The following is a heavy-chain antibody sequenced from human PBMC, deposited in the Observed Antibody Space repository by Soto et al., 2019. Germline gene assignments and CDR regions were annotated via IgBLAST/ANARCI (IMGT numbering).Heavy chain of an antibody. Sequence: QVLLVQSSAEVKKPGSSVKVSCKASGGTFTSTAFSWVRQAPGQGLEWMGGIIPVLGTPNYAQKFQARLTVTADASTTTVHMELSSLRSDDTAVYYCASSAGQDHLLNYYGLNVWGQGTTVTVSS. CDR1: GGTFTSTA. CDR3: ASSAGQDHLLNYYGLNV. D-gene: IGHD6-13*01. V-gene: IGHV1-69*01. CDR2: IIPVLGTP. J-gene: IGHJ6*02.